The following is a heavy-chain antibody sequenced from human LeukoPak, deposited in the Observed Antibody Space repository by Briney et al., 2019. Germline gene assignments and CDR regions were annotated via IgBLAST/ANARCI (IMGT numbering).Heavy chain of an antibody. D-gene: IGHD3-16*02. CDR1: GGSFSGYC. CDR3: ARHIGGGIEDMDV. J-gene: IGHJ6*03. V-gene: IGHV4-34*01. CDR2: IYVTGT. Sequence: PSETLSLTCAVYGGSFSGYCWSWIRQPPGKGLEWIGYIYVTGTRYNPYLQSRVTISVGRSRNQFFLKMTSVTAADTAVYYCARHIGGGIEDMDVWGRGTKVTVSS.